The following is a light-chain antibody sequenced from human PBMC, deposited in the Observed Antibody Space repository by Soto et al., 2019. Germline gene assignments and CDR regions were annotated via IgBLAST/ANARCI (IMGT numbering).Light chain of an antibody. V-gene: IGKV3-11*01. CDR3: QQRSLWPLT. J-gene: IGKJ4*01. CDR1: ESVSSY. CDR2: DTF. Sequence: VLTQSPATLSLSPGEGATLYCRASESVSSYLAWVQQKPGQAPRLLIYDTFERATGIPARFSGSGSGTDFTLTITSLEPEDFAGYYCQQRSLWPLTFGGGTKVDIK.